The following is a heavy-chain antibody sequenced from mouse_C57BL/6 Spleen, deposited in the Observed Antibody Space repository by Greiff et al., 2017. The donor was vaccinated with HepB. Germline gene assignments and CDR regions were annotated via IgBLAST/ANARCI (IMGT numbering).Heavy chain of an antibody. CDR1: GYTFTSYT. V-gene: IGHV1-4*01. D-gene: IGHD1-1*01. CDR3: ALITTVVAPDY. J-gene: IGHJ2*01. CDR2: INPSSGYT. Sequence: VQLQQSGAELARPGASVKMSCKASGYTFTSYTMHWVKQSPGQGLEWIGYINPSSGYTKYNQKFKDKATLTADKSSSTAYMQLSSLTSEDSAVYYCALITTVVAPDYWGQGTTLTVSS.